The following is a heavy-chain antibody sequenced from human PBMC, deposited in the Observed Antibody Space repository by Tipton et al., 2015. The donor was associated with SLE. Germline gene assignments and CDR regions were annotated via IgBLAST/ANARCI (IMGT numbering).Heavy chain of an antibody. V-gene: IGHV4-34*01. CDR1: GGSFSGYY. CDR2: INHSGST. CDR3: ASEAYDFWSGPSAYFQH. J-gene: IGHJ1*01. Sequence: TLSLTCAVYGGSFSGYYWSWIRQPPGKGLEWIGEINHSGSTNYNPSLKSRVTISVDTSKNQFSLKLSSVTAADTAAYYCASEAYDFWSGPSAYFQHWGQGTLVTVSS. D-gene: IGHD3-3*01.